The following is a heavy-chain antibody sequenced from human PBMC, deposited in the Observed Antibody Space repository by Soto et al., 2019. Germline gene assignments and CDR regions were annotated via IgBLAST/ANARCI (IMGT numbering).Heavy chain of an antibody. CDR3: AKVPILLWFGELLSLDAFDI. CDR2: ISGSGGST. D-gene: IGHD3-10*01. CDR1: GFTFSSYA. Sequence: EVQLLESGGGLVQPGGSLRLSCAASGFTFSSYAMSWVRQAPGKGLEWFSAISGSGGSTYYADSVKGRFTISRDNSKNTLYLQMNSLRAEDTAVYYCAKVPILLWFGELLSLDAFDIWGQGTMVTVSS. J-gene: IGHJ3*02. V-gene: IGHV3-23*01.